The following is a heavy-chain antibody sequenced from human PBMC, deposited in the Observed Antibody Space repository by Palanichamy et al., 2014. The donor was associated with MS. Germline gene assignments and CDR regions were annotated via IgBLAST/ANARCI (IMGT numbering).Heavy chain of an antibody. J-gene: IGHJ4*02. CDR3: ARGFGVVTYAAYFDY. CDR2: MIPNSGNT. V-gene: IGHV1-8*03. CDR1: GYAFTSYD. Sequence: GAEVKKPGASVKVSCKASGYAFTSYDINWVRQATGQGLEWVGWMIPNSGNTGYAQKFQGRVTITRNTSISTAYMELSSLRSEDTAVYYCARGFGVVTYAAYFDYWGQGTLVTVSS. D-gene: IGHD3-3*01.